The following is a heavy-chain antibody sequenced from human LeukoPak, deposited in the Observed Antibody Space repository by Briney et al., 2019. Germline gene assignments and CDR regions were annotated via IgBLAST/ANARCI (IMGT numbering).Heavy chain of an antibody. CDR3: ARGLFGSSGWLLDAFDI. CDR2: MNPNSGNT. Sequence: ASVTVSCKASGYTFTSYDINWLRQATGQGLEWMGWMNPNSGNTGYAQKFQGRVTMTRNTSISTAYMELSSLRSEDTAVYYCARGLFGSSGWLLDAFDIWGQGTMVTVSS. CDR1: GYTFTSYD. V-gene: IGHV1-8*01. D-gene: IGHD6-19*01. J-gene: IGHJ3*02.